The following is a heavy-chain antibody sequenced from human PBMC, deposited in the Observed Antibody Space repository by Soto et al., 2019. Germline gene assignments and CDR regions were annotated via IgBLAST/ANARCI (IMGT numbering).Heavy chain of an antibody. Sequence: PGGSLRLSCAASGFTFSSYGMHWVRQAPGKGLEWVAVISYDGSNKYYADSVKGRFTISRDNSKNTLYLQMNSLRAEDTAVYYCAKGRFCSSTSCLGGYYYYYMDVWGKGTTVTVSS. CDR3: AKGRFCSSTSCLGGYYYYYMDV. J-gene: IGHJ6*03. D-gene: IGHD2-2*01. V-gene: IGHV3-30*18. CDR1: GFTFSSYG. CDR2: ISYDGSNK.